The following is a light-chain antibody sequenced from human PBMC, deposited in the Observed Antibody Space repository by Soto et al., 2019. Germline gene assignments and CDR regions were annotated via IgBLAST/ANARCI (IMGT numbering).Light chain of an antibody. Sequence: QSVLTQPPSASGTPGQRVTIHCSGSSSNDGGNPVNWYQHVPTTAPKLLIYTNTQRPSGVPDRFSGSKSGTSASLAISVLQAEDEADYYCASWDDSLKGPVFGTGTKLTVL. J-gene: IGLJ1*01. CDR2: TNT. CDR3: ASWDDSLKGPV. V-gene: IGLV1-44*01. CDR1: SSNDGGNP.